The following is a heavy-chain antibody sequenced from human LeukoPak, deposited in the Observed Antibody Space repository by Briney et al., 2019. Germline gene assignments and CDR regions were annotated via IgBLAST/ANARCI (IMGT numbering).Heavy chain of an antibody. CDR1: GYSISSGYY. CDR3: ASVVTTAYYFDC. Sequence: SETLSLTCTVSGYSISSGYYWGWIRQPPGKGLEWIGSIYHSGSTYYNPSLKSRVTISVDTSKNQFSLKLSSVTAADTAVYYCASVVTTAYYFDCWGQGTLVTVSS. V-gene: IGHV4-38-2*02. CDR2: IYHSGST. D-gene: IGHD2-2*01. J-gene: IGHJ4*02.